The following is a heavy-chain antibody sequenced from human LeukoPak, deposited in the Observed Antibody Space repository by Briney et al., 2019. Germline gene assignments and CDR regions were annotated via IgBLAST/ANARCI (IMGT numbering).Heavy chain of an antibody. Sequence: GGSLRLSCAASGFTFSTYSMNWVRQAPGKGLEWVSSISSSGGYIFDADSVKGRFTISRDNSKNTLYLQMNSLRAEDTAVYYCARALFAGAFYGMDVWGQGTTVTVSS. CDR3: ARALFAGAFYGMDV. J-gene: IGHJ6*02. CDR1: GFTFSTYS. V-gene: IGHV3-21*01. D-gene: IGHD3-10*01. CDR2: ISSSGGYI.